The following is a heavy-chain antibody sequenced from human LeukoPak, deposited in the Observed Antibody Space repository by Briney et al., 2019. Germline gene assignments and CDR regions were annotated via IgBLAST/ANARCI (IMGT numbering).Heavy chain of an antibody. D-gene: IGHD3-3*01. CDR3: ARDRPENEYYDFWSGYPYYFDY. CDR1: GFTSSSYL. J-gene: IGHJ4*02. Sequence: GGSLTLSCAASGFTSSSYLMSWVRQAPGKGLEWVANIKQDGSEKYYVDSVKGRFTISRDNAKNSLYLQMNSLRAEDTAVYYCARDRPENEYYDFWSGYPYYFDYWGQGTLVTVSS. CDR2: IKQDGSEK. V-gene: IGHV3-7*01.